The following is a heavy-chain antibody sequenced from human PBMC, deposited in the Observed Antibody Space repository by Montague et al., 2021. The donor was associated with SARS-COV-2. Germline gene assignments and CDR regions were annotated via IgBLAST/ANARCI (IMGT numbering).Heavy chain of an antibody. J-gene: IGHJ3*02. Sequence: SETLSLTCTVSGGSITSYYWSWLRRSPGKGLEWIAYIYDGGAVNYNPSLGSRVTISTDTSKNQLSLKVNSVTAADTAVYYCVRDHSYGGPRGAYDIWGQGTVVTVSS. CDR3: VRDHSYGGPRGAYDI. V-gene: IGHV4-59*01. CDR2: IYDGGAV. D-gene: IGHD4-23*01. CDR1: GGSITSYY.